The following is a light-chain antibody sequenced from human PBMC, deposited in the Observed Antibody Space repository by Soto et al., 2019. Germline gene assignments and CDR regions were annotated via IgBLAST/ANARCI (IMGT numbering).Light chain of an antibody. CDR1: SSDIGGYNF. J-gene: IGLJ1*01. Sequence: QPVLTQPASVSGSPGQSITIACTGTSSDIGGYNFVSWYQQHPGKAPKLLIYDVGNRPSGVSNRFSGSKSGNTASLTISGLQAEDEAHYYCNSYRTVSTYVFGTGTKVTVL. CDR2: DVG. CDR3: NSYRTVSTYV. V-gene: IGLV2-14*01.